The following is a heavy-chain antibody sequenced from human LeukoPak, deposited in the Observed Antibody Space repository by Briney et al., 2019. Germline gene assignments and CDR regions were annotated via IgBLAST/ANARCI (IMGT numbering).Heavy chain of an antibody. D-gene: IGHD2-15*01. J-gene: IGHJ4*02. CDR3: AREYCSGGSCYLADY. Sequence: GGSLRLSCAASGFTFSSYSMNWVRQAPGKGLEWVSSISSSSSYIYYADSVKGRFTISRDNAKNSLYLQMNSLRAEDTAVYYCAREYCSGGSCYLADYWGQGTLVTVSS. CDR2: ISSSSSYI. CDR1: GFTFSSYS. V-gene: IGHV3-21*01.